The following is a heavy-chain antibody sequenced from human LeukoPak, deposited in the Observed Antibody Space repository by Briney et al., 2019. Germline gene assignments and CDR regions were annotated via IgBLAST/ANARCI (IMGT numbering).Heavy chain of an antibody. CDR2: IYYSGST. CDR3: ASRGGVVVPVPVQH. J-gene: IGHJ1*01. V-gene: IGHV4-39*01. CDR1: GGSISSSSYY. D-gene: IGHD2-2*01. Sequence: SETLSLTCTVSGGSISSSSYYWGWIRQPPGKGLEWIGRIYYSGSTYYNPSLKSRVTISVDTSKNQFSLKLSSVAAADTAVYYCASRGGVVVPVPVQHWGQGTLVTVSS.